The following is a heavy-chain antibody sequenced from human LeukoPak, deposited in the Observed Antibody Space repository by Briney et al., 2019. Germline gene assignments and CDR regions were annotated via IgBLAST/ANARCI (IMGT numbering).Heavy chain of an antibody. J-gene: IGHJ4*02. CDR3: ARALSYDFWSGYYVDY. CDR2: MNPNSGNT. CDR1: GYTFTGYD. D-gene: IGHD3-3*01. V-gene: IGHV1-8*01. Sequence: GASVKVSCKASGYTFTGYDINWVRQATGQGLEWMGWMNPNSGNTGYAQKFQGRVTMTRNTSISTAYMELSSLRSEDTAVYYCARALSYDFWSGYYVDYWGQGTLVTVSS.